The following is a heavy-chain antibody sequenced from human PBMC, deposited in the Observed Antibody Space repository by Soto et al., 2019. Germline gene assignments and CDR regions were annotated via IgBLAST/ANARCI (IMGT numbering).Heavy chain of an antibody. CDR1: GYSFTSYW. CDR2: IYPGDSDT. V-gene: IGHV5-51*01. J-gene: IGHJ6*02. D-gene: IGHD3-3*02. CDR3: ARGGAAFFPSDAYHYDGMDV. Sequence: GESLKISCKGSGYSFTSYWIGWVRQMPVKGLEWMGIIYPGDSDTRYSPSFQGQVTISADKSISTAYLQWSSLKASDTAMYYCARGGAAFFPSDAYHYDGMDVWAQGTPDPVSS.